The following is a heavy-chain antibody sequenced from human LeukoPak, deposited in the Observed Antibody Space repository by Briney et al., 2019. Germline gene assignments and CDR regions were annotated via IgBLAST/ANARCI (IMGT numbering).Heavy chain of an antibody. J-gene: IGHJ4*02. D-gene: IGHD5-18*01. CDR2: ISGDESST. V-gene: IGHV3-74*01. CDR1: GFTFSSYW. Sequence: GGSLRLSCAASGFTFSSYWMHWVRQAPGKGLVWVSRISGDESSTSYADSVKGRFTISRDNAKNSLYLQMNSLRAEDTAVYYCARGPIQPTSYDYWGQGTLVTVSS. CDR3: ARGPIQPTSYDY.